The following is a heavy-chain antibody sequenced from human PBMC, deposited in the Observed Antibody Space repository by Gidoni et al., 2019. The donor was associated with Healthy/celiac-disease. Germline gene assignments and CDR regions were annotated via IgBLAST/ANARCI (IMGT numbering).Heavy chain of an antibody. V-gene: IGHV3-30*18. CDR1: GFTFSSYG. CDR2: ISYDGSNK. J-gene: IGHJ4*02. D-gene: IGHD6-19*01. Sequence: QVQLVESGGGVVQPGRSLSLSCAASGFTFSSYGMHWVRQAPGKGLEWVAVISYDGSNKYYADAVKGRFTISRDNSKNTLYLQMNSLRAEDTAVYYCAKLEAVAGTVFDYWGQGTLVTVSS. CDR3: AKLEAVAGTVFDY.